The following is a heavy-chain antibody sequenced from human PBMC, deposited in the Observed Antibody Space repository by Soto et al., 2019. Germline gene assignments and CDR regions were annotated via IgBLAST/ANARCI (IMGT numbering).Heavy chain of an antibody. CDR2: ISGSGSVT. Sequence: ESGGGLVKPGGSLRLSCAASGFNFRSYGLSWVRQAPGKGLEWVSDISGSGSVTNYADSVKGRFTISRDNSNNTLTLQMDSLRADDTAVYYCAKGGVAAARGYFDHWGQGTRVTVSS. V-gene: IGHV3-23*01. CDR1: GFNFRSYG. J-gene: IGHJ4*02. CDR3: AKGGVAAARGYFDH. D-gene: IGHD6-13*01.